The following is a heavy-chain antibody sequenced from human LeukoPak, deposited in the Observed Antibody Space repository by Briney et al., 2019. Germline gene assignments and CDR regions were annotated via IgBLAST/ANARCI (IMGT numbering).Heavy chain of an antibody. CDR2: TRNKANSYTT. V-gene: IGHV3-72*01. D-gene: IGHD6-13*01. J-gene: IGHJ4*02. CDR3: ARVSSSWSIDY. Sequence: GGSLRLSCAASGFTFSDHYMDWARQAPGKGLEWVGRTRNKANSYTTDYAASVKGRFTISRDDSKNSLYLQMNSLKTEDTAVYYCARVSSSWSIDYWGQGTLVTVSS. CDR1: GFTFSDHY.